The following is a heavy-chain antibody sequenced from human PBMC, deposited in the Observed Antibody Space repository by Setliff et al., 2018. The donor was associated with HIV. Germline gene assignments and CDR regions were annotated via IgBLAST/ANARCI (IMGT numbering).Heavy chain of an antibody. V-gene: IGHV3-21*05. CDR3: VRARGSPTSYFDY. CDR1: GFTFSSYS. J-gene: IGHJ4*02. CDR2: ISSSSSYI. D-gene: IGHD1-26*01. Sequence: KTGGSLRLSCAASGFTFSSYSMNWVRQAPGKGLEWVSYISSSSSYIYYADSVKGRFTISRDNAKNSLYLQMNSLRAEDTAVYYCVRARGSPTSYFDYWGQGTLVTVSS.